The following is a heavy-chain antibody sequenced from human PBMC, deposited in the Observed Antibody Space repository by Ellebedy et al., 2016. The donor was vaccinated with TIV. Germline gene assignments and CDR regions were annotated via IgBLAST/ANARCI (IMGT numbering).Heavy chain of an antibody. CDR3: ARRASYGDYAVQVNPWFDP. J-gene: IGHJ5*02. Sequence: GESLKISCAASGFNFRSYWMAWVRQAPGKGLEWVAKIRQEGDEIYYVESVKGRFTISRDNAKNSLFLQMNRLRVEDTAVYYCARRASYGDYAVQVNPWFDPWGQGTLVTVSS. D-gene: IGHD4-17*01. V-gene: IGHV3-7*01. CDR2: IRQEGDEI. CDR1: GFNFRSYW.